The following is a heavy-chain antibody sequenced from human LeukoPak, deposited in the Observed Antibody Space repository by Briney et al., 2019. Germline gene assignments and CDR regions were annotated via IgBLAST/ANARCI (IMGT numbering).Heavy chain of an antibody. V-gene: IGHV1-2*02. CDR2: INPNSGGT. CDR3: VRVPHYYDSSGYYMPFDY. D-gene: IGHD3-22*01. J-gene: IGHJ4*02. Sequence: ASVTVSFKASGYTFTDYYMHWVRQAPGQGLEWMGLINPNSGGTNYAQNFQGRVTMTSDTYISTAYMELSRLRSDDTAVYYCVRVPHYYDSSGYYMPFDYWGQGTLVTVSS. CDR1: GYTFTDYY.